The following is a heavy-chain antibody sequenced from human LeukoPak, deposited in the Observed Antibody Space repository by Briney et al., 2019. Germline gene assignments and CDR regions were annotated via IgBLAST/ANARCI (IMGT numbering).Heavy chain of an antibody. CDR2: ISGSGGST. CDR1: VFTFSSYA. Sequence: GGSLRLSCAASVFTFSSYAMSWVRQARGKGLEWVSAISGSGGSTYYADSVKGRFTISRDNSKNTLYLQMNSLRAEDTAVYYCAKVGFGGTCSGSYELYYFDYWGQGTLVTVSS. D-gene: IGHD1-26*01. J-gene: IGHJ4*02. CDR3: AKVGFGGTCSGSYELYYFDY. V-gene: IGHV3-23*01.